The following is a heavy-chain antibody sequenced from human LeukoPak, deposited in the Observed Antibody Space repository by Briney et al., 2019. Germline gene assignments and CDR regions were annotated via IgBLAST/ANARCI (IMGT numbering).Heavy chain of an antibody. V-gene: IGHV3-33*06. Sequence: GRSLRLSCAASGFTFSSYGMHWVRQAPGKGLEWVAVIWYDGSNKYYADSVKGRFTISRDNSKNTLYLQMNSLRAEDTAVYYCAKDRSVVVTATIDYWGRGTLVTVSS. J-gene: IGHJ4*02. CDR3: AKDRSVVVTATIDY. CDR2: IWYDGSNK. CDR1: GFTFSSYG. D-gene: IGHD2-21*02.